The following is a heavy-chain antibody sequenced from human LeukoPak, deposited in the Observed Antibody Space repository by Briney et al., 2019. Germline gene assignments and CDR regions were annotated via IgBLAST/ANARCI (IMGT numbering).Heavy chain of an antibody. J-gene: IGHJ6*03. V-gene: IGHV3-30*03. D-gene: IGHD3-9*01. CDR2: ISYDGSNE. CDR3: ARGPYYDILTGYRREGYFMDV. CDR1: GFTLTKYW. Sequence: GGSLRLSCVASGFTLTKYWMSWVRQAPGKGLEWVAIISYDGSNEYYADSVKGRFTISRDNSKNTLYLQMNSLRAADTAVYYCARGPYYDILTGYRREGYFMDVWGKGTTVTISS.